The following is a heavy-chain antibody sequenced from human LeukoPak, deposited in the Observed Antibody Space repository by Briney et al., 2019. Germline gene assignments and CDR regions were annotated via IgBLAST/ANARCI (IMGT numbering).Heavy chain of an antibody. J-gene: IGHJ4*02. CDR3: ARQISHRPWAPDY. CDR1: GYSFTSYW. D-gene: IGHD7-27*01. Sequence: GESLKISCKGSGYSFTSYWIGWVRQMPGKGLEWMGIIYPGDSDTRYSPSFQGQVTISADKSISTAYLQGSSLKASDTAMYYCARQISHRPWAPDYWGQGTLVTVSS. V-gene: IGHV5-51*01. CDR2: IYPGDSDT.